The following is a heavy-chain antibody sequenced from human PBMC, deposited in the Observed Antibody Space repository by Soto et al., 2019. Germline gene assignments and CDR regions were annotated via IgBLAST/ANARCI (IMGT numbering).Heavy chain of an antibody. CDR1: GFALSSSRIC. V-gene: IGHV2-70*11. J-gene: IGHJ6*02. CDR3: ARTSLAAAGPGLPTYAMDV. CDR2: IDWDDDK. Sequence: SGPTLVNPTQTLTLTCTFAGFALSSSRICVSWISQPPEKAQEWLARIDWDDDKHYSSSLKTRLTISKATSKVQVVLTVTNLDPVDTATYYCARTSLAAAGPGLPTYAMDVWGQGTTVTVSS. D-gene: IGHD6-13*01.